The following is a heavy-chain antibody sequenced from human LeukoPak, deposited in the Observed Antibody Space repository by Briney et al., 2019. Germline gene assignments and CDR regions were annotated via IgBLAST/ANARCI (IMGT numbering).Heavy chain of an antibody. D-gene: IGHD2-15*01. CDR1: GGTFSSYA. Sequence: SVKVSCKASGGTFSSYAISWVRQAPGQGPEWMGRIIPIFGIANYAQKFQGRVTITADKSTSTAYMELSSLRSEDTAVYYCARDSCSGGSCYGRFGFDPWGQGTLVTVSS. CDR2: IIPIFGIA. V-gene: IGHV1-69*04. CDR3: ARDSCSGGSCYGRFGFDP. J-gene: IGHJ5*02.